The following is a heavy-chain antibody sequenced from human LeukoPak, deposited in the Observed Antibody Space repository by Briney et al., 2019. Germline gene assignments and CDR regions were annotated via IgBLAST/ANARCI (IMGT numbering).Heavy chain of an antibody. V-gene: IGHV3-23*01. D-gene: IGHD1-26*01. CDR2: INYSGTDT. J-gene: IGHJ3*02. CDR3: AKGRQLRRSDAFDI. CDR1: GFIFSNYG. Sequence: GGTLRLSCAASGFIFSNYGMTWVRQAPGKGLEWVSIINYSGTDTYYADSVKGRFTISRDNSKNTLYLQMNSLRGEDTAVYYCAKGRQLRRSDAFDIWGQGTMVTVSS.